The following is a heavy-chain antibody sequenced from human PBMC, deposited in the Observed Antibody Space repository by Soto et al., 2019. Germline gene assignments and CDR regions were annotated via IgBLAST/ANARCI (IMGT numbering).Heavy chain of an antibody. CDR1: GGTFSSYA. CDR3: ARESFTCSSTSCYTKGLGMDV. J-gene: IGHJ6*02. V-gene: IGHV1-69*13. D-gene: IGHD2-2*02. CDR2: IIPIFGTA. Sequence: SVKVSCKASGGTFSSYAISWVRQAPGQGLEWMGGIIPIFGTANYAQKFQGRVTITADESTSTAYMELSSLRSEDTAVYYCARESFTCSSTSCYTKGLGMDVWGQGTTVTVSS.